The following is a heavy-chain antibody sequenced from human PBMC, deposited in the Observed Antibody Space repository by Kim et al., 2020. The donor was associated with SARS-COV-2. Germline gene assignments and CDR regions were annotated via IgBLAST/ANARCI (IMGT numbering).Heavy chain of an antibody. D-gene: IGHD2-2*01. CDR2: ISGSGGST. CDR3: AKDRVQETPAAMPWCWFVP. V-gene: IGHV3-23*01. CDR1: GFTFSSYA. Sequence: GGSLRLSCAASGFTFSSYAMSWVRQAPGKGLEWVSAISGSGGSTYYADSVKGRFTISRDNSKNTLYLQMNSLRAEDTAVYYCAKDRVQETPAAMPWCWFVPWGQGTLVTVSS. J-gene: IGHJ5*02.